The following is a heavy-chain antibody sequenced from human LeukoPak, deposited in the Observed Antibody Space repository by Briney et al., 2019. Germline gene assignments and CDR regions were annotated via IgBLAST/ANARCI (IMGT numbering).Heavy chain of an antibody. CDR1: GFTFSAYA. Sequence: GGSLRLSCEASGFTFSAYAMTWVRQAPGKGLEWVSSIGSDNKPHYSDSVKGRFTISRDNSKNTLYLQMNSLRAEDAALYYCANNHGGGSNSPLNWFDPWGQGTLVTVSS. CDR3: ANNHGGGSNSPLNWFDP. CDR2: IGSDNKP. V-gene: IGHV3-23*05. J-gene: IGHJ5*02. D-gene: IGHD1-26*01.